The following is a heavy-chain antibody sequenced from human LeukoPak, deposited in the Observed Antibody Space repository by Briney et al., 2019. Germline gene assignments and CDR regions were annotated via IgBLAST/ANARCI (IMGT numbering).Heavy chain of an antibody. V-gene: IGHV3-7*03. D-gene: IGHD2-8*02. CDR3: VRDFVYSTG. CDR2: IKKDDGSEK. Sequence: GGSLRLSCAACGFSFSGYWMSWVRQAPGKGLEWVANIKKDDGSEKYYADSVKGRFTISRDNAKNLLYLQMNSLRVEDTAVYYCVRDFVYSTGWGQGTLVTVSS. J-gene: IGHJ4*02. CDR1: GFSFSGYW.